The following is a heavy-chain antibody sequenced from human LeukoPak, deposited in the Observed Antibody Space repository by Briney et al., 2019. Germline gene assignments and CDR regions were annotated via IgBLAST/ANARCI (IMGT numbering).Heavy chain of an antibody. CDR3: ARRPYDFWTTRYYYYGMDV. D-gene: IGHD3-3*01. CDR2: IYYSGST. CDR1: GGSVSSGSYY. V-gene: IGHV4-61*01. Sequence: SETLSLTCTVSGGSVSSGSYYWSWIRQPPGTGLEWIGYIYYSGSTNYNPSLKSRVTISVDTSKNQFSLKLSSVTAADTAVYYCARRPYDFWTTRYYYYGMDVWGQGTTVTVSS. J-gene: IGHJ6*02.